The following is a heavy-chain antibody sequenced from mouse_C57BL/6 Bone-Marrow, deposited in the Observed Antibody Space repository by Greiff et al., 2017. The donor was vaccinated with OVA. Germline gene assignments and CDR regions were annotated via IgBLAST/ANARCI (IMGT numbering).Heavy chain of an antibody. CDR2: IDPSDSYT. D-gene: IGHD3-2*02. CDR3: ARWGQLRLWFAY. V-gene: IGHV1-59*01. CDR1: GYTFPSSW. J-gene: IGHJ3*01. Sequence: QVQLKQPGAELVRPGTSVKLSCKASGYTFPSSWMHWVKQRPGQGLEWIGVIDPSDSYTNYNQKFKGKATLTVDTSSSTAYMQLSSLTSEDSAVYYCARWGQLRLWFAYWGQGTLVTVSA.